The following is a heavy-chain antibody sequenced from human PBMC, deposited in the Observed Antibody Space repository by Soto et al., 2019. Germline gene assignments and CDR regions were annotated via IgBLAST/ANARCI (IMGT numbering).Heavy chain of an antibody. J-gene: IGHJ6*04. Sequence: ASVKVSCKASGYTFTSYDINWVRQATGQGLEWMGWMNPNSGNTGYAQKFQGRVTMTRNTSISTAYMELSSLRSEDTAVYYCARDPTVTTGLDVWGKGTTVTVSS. CDR2: MNPNSGNT. CDR1: GYTFTSYD. D-gene: IGHD4-17*01. CDR3: ARDPTVTTGLDV. V-gene: IGHV1-8*01.